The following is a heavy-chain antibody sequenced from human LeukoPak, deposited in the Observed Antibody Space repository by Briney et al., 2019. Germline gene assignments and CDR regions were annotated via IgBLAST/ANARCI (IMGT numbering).Heavy chain of an antibody. J-gene: IGHJ4*02. V-gene: IGHV3-23*01. Sequence: GGSLRLSCAASGFTFSSYGMSWVRQAPGKGLEWVSAISGSGGSTYYADSVKGRFTISRDNSKNTLYLQMNSLRAEDTAVYYCAKGSYYYGSGSKLDFDYWGQGTLVTVSS. CDR2: ISGSGGST. CDR3: AKGSYYYGSGSKLDFDY. D-gene: IGHD3-10*01. CDR1: GFTFSSYG.